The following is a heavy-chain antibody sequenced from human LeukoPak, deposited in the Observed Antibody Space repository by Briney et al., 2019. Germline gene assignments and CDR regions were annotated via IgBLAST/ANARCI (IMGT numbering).Heavy chain of an antibody. CDR2: IIRSSMYI. CDR3: VRVRYDSSGFYSIFDY. J-gene: IGHJ4*02. D-gene: IGHD3-22*01. CDR1: GFTFSIYW. Sequence: GGSLRLSCAASGFTFSIYWMTWVRQAPGKGLEWVSSIIRSSMYIYYADSLKGRFTISRDNAKNSLYLQMNSLRAEDTAVYYCVRVRYDSSGFYSIFDYWGQGTLVTVSS. V-gene: IGHV3-21*01.